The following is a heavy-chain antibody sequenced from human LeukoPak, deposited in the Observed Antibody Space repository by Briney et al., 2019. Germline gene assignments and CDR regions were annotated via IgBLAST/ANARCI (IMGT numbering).Heavy chain of an antibody. CDR3: AKDLIVVVPAAKDFPAYYYYGMDV. J-gene: IGHJ6*02. D-gene: IGHD2-2*01. CDR2: ISYDGSNK. Sequence: GRSLRLSCAASGFTFSSYGMHWVRQAPGKGLEWVAVISYDGSNKYYADSVKGRFTISRDNSKNTLYLQMNSLRAEDTAVYYCAKDLIVVVPAAKDFPAYYYYGMDVWGQGTTVTVSS. CDR1: GFTFSSYG. V-gene: IGHV3-30*18.